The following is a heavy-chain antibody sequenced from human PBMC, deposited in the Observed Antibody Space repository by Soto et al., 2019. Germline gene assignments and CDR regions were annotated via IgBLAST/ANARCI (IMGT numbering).Heavy chain of an antibody. V-gene: IGHV3-30-3*01. CDR2: VSYDGSKQ. D-gene: IGHD3-22*01. CDR1: GFTFSNYA. Sequence: ESGGGVVQPGRSLRVSCAASGFTFSNYAMHWVRQDPGKGLEWVAVVSYDGSKQFYADSVEGRFTISRDSSKSTLYLHMDNLRDEDTAVYYCARDRVYYYDNSGYYNFDYWGQGTLVTVSS. CDR3: ARDRVYYYDNSGYYNFDY. J-gene: IGHJ4*02.